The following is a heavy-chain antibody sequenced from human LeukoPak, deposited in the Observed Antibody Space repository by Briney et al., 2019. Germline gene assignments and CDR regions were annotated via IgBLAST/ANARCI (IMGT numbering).Heavy chain of an antibody. CDR2: INTNTGNP. D-gene: IGHD6-19*01. CDR3: ARAPPVMIAVAGPDFDY. Sequence: ASVKVSCKASGYTFTSYAMNWVRQAPGQGLEWMGWINTNTGNPTYAQGFTGRFVFSLDTSVSTAYLQISSLKAEDTAVYYCARAPPVMIAVAGPDFDYWGQGTLVTVSS. CDR1: GYTFTSYA. V-gene: IGHV7-4-1*02. J-gene: IGHJ4*02.